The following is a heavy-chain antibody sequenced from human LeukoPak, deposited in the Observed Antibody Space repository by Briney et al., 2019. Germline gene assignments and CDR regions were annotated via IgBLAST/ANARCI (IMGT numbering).Heavy chain of an antibody. CDR1: GDSISGYH. V-gene: IGHV4-59*01. J-gene: IGHJ2*01. CDR3: ARGGWSIDF. CDR2: IYYSGST. D-gene: IGHD2-15*01. Sequence: SETLSLTCTVSGDSISGYHWSWIRQPPGKGLEWIGNIYYSGSTNYNPSLKSRVTVSVDTSKNQFSLKLSSVTAADTAVYYCARGGWSIDFWGRGTLVTVSS.